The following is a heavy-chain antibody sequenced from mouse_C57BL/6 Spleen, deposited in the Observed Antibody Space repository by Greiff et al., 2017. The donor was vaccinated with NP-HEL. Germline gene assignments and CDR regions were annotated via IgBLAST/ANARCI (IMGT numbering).Heavy chain of an antibody. V-gene: IGHV1-64*01. CDR2: IHPNSGST. Sequence: QVQLQQPGAELVKPGASVKFSCKASGYAFTSSWMHWVKQRPGQGLEWIGMIHPNSGSTNYNEKFKGKATLTVDKSSSTAYMQLSSLTSEDSAVYYCARNYAMDYWGQGTSVTVSS. CDR1: GYAFTSSW. J-gene: IGHJ4*01. CDR3: ARNYAMDY.